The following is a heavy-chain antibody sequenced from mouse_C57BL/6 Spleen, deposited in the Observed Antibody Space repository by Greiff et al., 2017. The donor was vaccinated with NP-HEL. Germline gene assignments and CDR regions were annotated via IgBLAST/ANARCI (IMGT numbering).Heavy chain of an antibody. CDR2: ILPGSGST. D-gene: IGHD1-1*01. V-gene: IGHV1-9*01. Sequence: QVQLKQSGAELMKPGASVKLSCKATGYTFTGYWIEWVKHRPGHGLEWIGEILPGSGSTNYNEKFKGKATFTADTSSNTAYMQLSSLTTEDSAIYYCARGTTVVATDYYAMDYWGQGTSVTVSS. J-gene: IGHJ4*01. CDR3: ARGTTVVATDYYAMDY. CDR1: GYTFTGYW.